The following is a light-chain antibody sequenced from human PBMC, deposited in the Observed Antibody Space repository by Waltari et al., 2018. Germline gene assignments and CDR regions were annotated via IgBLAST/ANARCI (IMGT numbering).Light chain of an antibody. CDR2: HVS. CDR3: QQYYHLFS. Sequence: DIQMTQSPTSQSASVGDRVTITCQASRDISKYLNWFQHKAGKTPKLLIYHVSNLETGFPSRFSGSGSGTDFTLTINSLQPEDIATYYCQQYYHLFSFGEGTKVGI. J-gene: IGKJ4*01. V-gene: IGKV1-33*01. CDR1: RDISKY.